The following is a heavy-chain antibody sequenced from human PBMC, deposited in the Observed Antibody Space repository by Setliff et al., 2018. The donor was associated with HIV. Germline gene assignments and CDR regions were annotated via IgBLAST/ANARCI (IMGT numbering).Heavy chain of an antibody. CDR2: ISYSGST. CDR3: ARREYNWNYAGGPLGYSDF. D-gene: IGHD1-7*01. CDR1: GGSISSGGSY. J-gene: IGHJ4*02. Sequence: SETLSLTCTVSGGSISSGGSYWSWIRQHPGRGLEWIGYISYSGSTNYNPSLKSRITISGDTSKNQFSLKLSSVTAADTAVYYCARREYNWNYAGGPLGYSDFWGQGTLVTVSS. V-gene: IGHV4-31*03.